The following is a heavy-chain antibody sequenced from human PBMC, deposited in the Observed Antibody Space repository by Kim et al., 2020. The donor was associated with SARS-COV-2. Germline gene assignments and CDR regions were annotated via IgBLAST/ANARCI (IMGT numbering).Heavy chain of an antibody. CDR2: T. CDR3: ARGGGSHCGNY. Sequence: TSNEQKFQGRVTMTRDTSTSTVYMELSSLRSADTAVYYCARGGGSHCGNYWGQGTLVTVSS. V-gene: IGHV1-46*01. D-gene: IGHD1-26*01. J-gene: IGHJ4*02.